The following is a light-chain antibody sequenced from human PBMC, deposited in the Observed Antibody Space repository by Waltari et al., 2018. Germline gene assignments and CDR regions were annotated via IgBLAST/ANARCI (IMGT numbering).Light chain of an antibody. CDR2: HAS. CDR3: QHYVTLPVT. CDR1: QSISKY. J-gene: IGKJ1*01. V-gene: IGKV3-20*01. Sequence: IVLTQSPGPLSLSSGEGATLSCRTSQSISKYLAWYQQKPGQAPRLLIYHASSRATGIPDRFSGSGSGTDFSLTISRLEPEDFAVYYCQHYVTLPVTFGQGTKVEIK.